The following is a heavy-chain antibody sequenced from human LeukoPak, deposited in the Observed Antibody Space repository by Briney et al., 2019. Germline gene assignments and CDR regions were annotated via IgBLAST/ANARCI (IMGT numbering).Heavy chain of an antibody. V-gene: IGHV4-39*01. CDR2: IYYSGST. D-gene: IGHD4-23*01. CDR1: GGSISSSSYY. Sequence: SETLSLTCTVSGGSISSSSYYWGWIRQPPGKGLEWIGSIYYSGSTYYNPSLKSRVTISVDTSKNQFSLKLSSVTAADTAVYYCARQHTVVTPFDYWGQGTLVTVSS. CDR3: ARQHTVVTPFDY. J-gene: IGHJ4*02.